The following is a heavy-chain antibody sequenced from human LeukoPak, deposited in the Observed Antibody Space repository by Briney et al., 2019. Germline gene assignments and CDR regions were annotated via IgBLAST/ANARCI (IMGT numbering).Heavy chain of an antibody. D-gene: IGHD5-24*01. CDR2: ISGSGGHT. V-gene: IGHV3-23*01. J-gene: IGHJ6*03. Sequence: PGGSLRLSCATSGITLSSHAMSWVRQAPGKGLEWVSLISGSGGHTYYGDSVKGRFTISRDNSKNTFYLQMNSLRADDTAVYYCAKGGEATMRDGYNYHYYYMEVWGKGTTVTVSS. CDR3: AKGGEATMRDGYNYHYYYMEV. CDR1: GITLSSHA.